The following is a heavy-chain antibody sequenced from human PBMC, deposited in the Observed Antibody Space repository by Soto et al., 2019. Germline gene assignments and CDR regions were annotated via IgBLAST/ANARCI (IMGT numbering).Heavy chain of an antibody. CDR3: VKERDDASWTAFDH. Sequence: EVRLVESGGVVVQPGGSLRLSCAASGFMFDDFSMHWVRQAPGKGLEWVALIGRDGINTYYADSVRGRFIVSRDNSKTSLHLQTNSLRSEDSALYYCVKERDDASWTAFDHWGQGTLVTVSS. CDR1: GFMFDDFS. CDR2: IGRDGINT. V-gene: IGHV3-43*01. D-gene: IGHD2-2*01. J-gene: IGHJ4*02.